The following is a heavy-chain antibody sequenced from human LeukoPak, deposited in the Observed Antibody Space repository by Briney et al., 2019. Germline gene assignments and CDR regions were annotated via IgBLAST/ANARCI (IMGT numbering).Heavy chain of an antibody. CDR2: IFPGDSDT. D-gene: IGHD3-10*01. V-gene: IGHV5-51*01. CDR1: GHSFTSYW. CDR3: ARQRYGSGSYSFDY. Sequence: GESLKISCEASGHSFTSYWIGWVRQMPGKGLEWMVTIFPGDSDTRYSPSFQGQVTISADKSISTAYLQWSSLKASDTAMYYCARQRYGSGSYSFDYWGQGTLVTVSS. J-gene: IGHJ4*02.